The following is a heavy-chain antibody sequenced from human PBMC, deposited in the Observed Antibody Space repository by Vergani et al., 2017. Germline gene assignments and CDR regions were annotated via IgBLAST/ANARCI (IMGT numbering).Heavy chain of an antibody. D-gene: IGHD3-22*01. J-gene: IGHJ1*01. V-gene: IGHV5-10-1*01. Sequence: EVQLVPSGAEVKKPGESLRISCKGSGYSFTSYWISWVRQMPGKGLEWMGRIDPSDSYTNYSPSFQGHVTISADKSISTAYLQWSSLKASDTAMYYCARGTNYYDSSEAGXFQHWGQGTLVTVSS. CDR1: GYSFTSYW. CDR2: IDPSDSYT. CDR3: ARGTNYYDSSEAGXFQH.